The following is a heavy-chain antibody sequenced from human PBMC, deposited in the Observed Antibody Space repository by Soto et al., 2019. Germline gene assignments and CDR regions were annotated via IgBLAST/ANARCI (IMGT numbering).Heavy chain of an antibody. J-gene: IGHJ4*02. Sequence: PGGSLRLSCAASEFTLSSYGMTWVRQAPGKGLEWVSTIRGRGGTTYYADSVEGRFTISRDNSKNTLYLQMNSLRADDTAVYYCAKDVNYDLLAGYYYYWGQGTLVTVSS. CDR3: AKDVNYDLLAGYYYY. V-gene: IGHV3-23*01. CDR2: IRGRGGTT. CDR1: EFTLSSYG. D-gene: IGHD3-9*01.